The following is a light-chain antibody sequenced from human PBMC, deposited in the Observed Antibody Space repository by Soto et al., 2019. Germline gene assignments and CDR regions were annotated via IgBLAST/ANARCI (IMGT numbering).Light chain of an antibody. J-gene: IGKJ1*01. Sequence: EIVLTQSPATLSLSPGESATLSCRASQSISTYLAWYQQKPGQAPRLLIYDASKRITGIPARFSGSGSGPDFTLTIISLEPEDFAVYYCQQRFTWPRTCGQGTRWIS. CDR2: DAS. V-gene: IGKV3-11*01. CDR1: QSISTY. CDR3: QQRFTWPRT.